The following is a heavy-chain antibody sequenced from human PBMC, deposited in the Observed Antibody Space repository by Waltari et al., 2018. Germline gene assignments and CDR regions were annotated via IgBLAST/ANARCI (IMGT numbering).Heavy chain of an antibody. CDR3: ARAIVGATRGSTDY. V-gene: IGHV3-21*01. Sequence: EVQLVESGGGLVKPGGSLRLSCAASGFTFSSYSMNWVRQAPGKGLEWVSSISSSSRYIYDEDSGERRLTTARDKAKNSLYLQMNSLRAEDTAVYYCARAIVGATRGSTDYWGQGTLVTVSS. CDR1: GFTFSSYS. CDR2: ISSSSRYI. J-gene: IGHJ4*02. D-gene: IGHD1-26*01.